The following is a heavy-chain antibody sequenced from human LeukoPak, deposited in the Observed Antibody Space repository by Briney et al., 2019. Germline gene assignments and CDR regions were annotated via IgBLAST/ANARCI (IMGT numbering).Heavy chain of an antibody. CDR3: ARGEALRYFDWLSRFDY. CDR1: GYTFTGYY. J-gene: IGHJ4*02. CDR2: INPNSGGT. V-gene: IGHV1-2*02. Sequence: ASVKVSCKASGYTFTGYYMHWVRQAPGQGLEWMGWINPNSGGTNYAQKFQGRVTMTRDTSISTAYMELSRLRSDDTAVYYCARGEALRYFDWLSRFDYWGQGTLVTVSS. D-gene: IGHD3-9*01.